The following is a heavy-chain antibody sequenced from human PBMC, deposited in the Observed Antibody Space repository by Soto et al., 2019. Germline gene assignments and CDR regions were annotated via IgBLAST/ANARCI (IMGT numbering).Heavy chain of an antibody. D-gene: IGHD3-9*01. V-gene: IGHV1-18*01. CDR1: GYTFTSYG. J-gene: IGHJ6*02. CDR3: AREGRGYDILTGYYPYGMDV. CDR2: ISAYNGNT. Sequence: ASVKVSCKASGYTFTSYGISWVRQAPGQGLEWMGWISAYNGNTNYAQKLQGRVTMTTDTSTSTAYMELRSLRSDDTAVYYCAREGRGYDILTGYYPYGMDVWGQGTTVTVSS.